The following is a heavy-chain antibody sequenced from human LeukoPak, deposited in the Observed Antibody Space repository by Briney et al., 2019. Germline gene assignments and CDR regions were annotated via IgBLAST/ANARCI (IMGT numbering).Heavy chain of an antibody. V-gene: IGHV1-3*01. CDR1: GYTFTSYA. Sequence: ASVKVSCKASGYTFTSYAIHWVRQAPGQRLEWMGWINAGNGNTKYSQKFQGRVTITRDTSASTAYMELSSLRSEDTAVYYCARGIVGAYFDYWGQGTLVTVSS. CDR2: INAGNGNT. J-gene: IGHJ4*02. CDR3: ARGIVGAYFDY. D-gene: IGHD1-26*01.